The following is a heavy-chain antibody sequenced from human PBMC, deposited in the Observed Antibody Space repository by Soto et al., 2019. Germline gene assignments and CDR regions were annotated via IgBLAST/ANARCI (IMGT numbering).Heavy chain of an antibody. J-gene: IGHJ4*02. CDR2: IWYDGNNK. D-gene: IGHD4-4*01. V-gene: IGHV3-33*01. CDR3: ARDLYSSSLDY. Sequence: GGSLRLSCAASGFTFTNYGMHWVRQAPGKGLEWVAVIWYDGNNKYYVDSVKGRFTISRDNSKNTVYLQMNSLRAEDTAVYYCARDLYSSSLDYWGQGTLVTVSS. CDR1: GFTFTNYG.